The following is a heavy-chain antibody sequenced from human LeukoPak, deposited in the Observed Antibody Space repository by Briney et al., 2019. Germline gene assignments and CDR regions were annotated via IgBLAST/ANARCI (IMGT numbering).Heavy chain of an antibody. CDR1: GFTFNNYA. V-gene: IGHV3-23*01. CDR3: ATTRTYSTGWYD. D-gene: IGHD6-19*01. Sequence: GGSLRLSCAASGFTFNNYAMSWVRQAPGAGLEWVSAISGSGDSTYYADSVKGRFTISRDNSKNTLYLQMNSLRAEDTAVYYCATTRTYSTGWYDWGQGTLVTVSS. CDR2: ISGSGDST. J-gene: IGHJ4*02.